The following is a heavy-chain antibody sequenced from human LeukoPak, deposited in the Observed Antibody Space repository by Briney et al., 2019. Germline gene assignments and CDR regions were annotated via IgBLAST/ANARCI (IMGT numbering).Heavy chain of an antibody. Sequence: AASVKVSCKASGYTFTSYGISWVRQAPGQGLEWMGWISAYNGNTNYAQKLQGRVTMTTDTSTSTAYMELRSLRSDDTAVYYCARDHDSSGYYSGFDYWGQGTLVTVSS. D-gene: IGHD3-22*01. CDR2: ISAYNGNT. J-gene: IGHJ4*02. CDR3: ARDHDSSGYYSGFDY. V-gene: IGHV1-18*01. CDR1: GYTFTSYG.